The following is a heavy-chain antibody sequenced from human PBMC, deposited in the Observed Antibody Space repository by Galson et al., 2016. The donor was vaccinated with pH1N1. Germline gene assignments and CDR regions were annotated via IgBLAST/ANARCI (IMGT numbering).Heavy chain of an antibody. Sequence: LTCTVYGGSFSHYYWSWIRQSPGKGLEWIGEITHSGTTHYNASLKSRVSMSVDTSRNQFSLKLSSVTAPDTAVYYCARLSLGGHTETYGMDVWGQGTTVIVSS. CDR2: ITHSGTT. V-gene: IGHV4-34*01. CDR1: GGSFSHYY. D-gene: IGHD3-10*01. CDR3: ARLSLGGHTETYGMDV. J-gene: IGHJ6*02.